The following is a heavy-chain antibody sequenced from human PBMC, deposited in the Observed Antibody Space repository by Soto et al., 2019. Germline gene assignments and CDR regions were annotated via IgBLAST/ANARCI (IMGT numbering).Heavy chain of an antibody. V-gene: IGHV3-23*01. CDR1: GFTFSRYV. CDR3: AKYNAYNYGPYASGYYGMDV. D-gene: IGHD5-18*01. J-gene: IGHJ6*02. CDR2: ISGGGGSP. Sequence: GGSLRLSCAASGFTFSRYVMTWVRQAPGKGLEWVSGISGGGGSPYYADSVKGRFTISRDNSKNTLYLQMNSLRAEDTAVYYCAKYNAYNYGPYASGYYGMDVWGQGTTVTVSS.